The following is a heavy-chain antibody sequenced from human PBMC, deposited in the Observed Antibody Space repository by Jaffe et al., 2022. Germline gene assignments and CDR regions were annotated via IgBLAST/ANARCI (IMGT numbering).Heavy chain of an antibody. D-gene: IGHD3-10*01. J-gene: IGHJ5*02. V-gene: IGHV1-3*01. CDR1: GYTFTSYA. CDR3: ARDHRVLLWFREPHNWFDP. CDR2: INAGNGNT. Sequence: QVQLVQSGAEVKKPGASVKVSCKASGYTFTSYAMHWVRQAPGQRLEWMGWINAGNGNTKYSQKFQGRVTITRDTSASTAYMELSSLRSEDTAVYYCARDHRVLLWFREPHNWFDPWGQGTLVTVSS.